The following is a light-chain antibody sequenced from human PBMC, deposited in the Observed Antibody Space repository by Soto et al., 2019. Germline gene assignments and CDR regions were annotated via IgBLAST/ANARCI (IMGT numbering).Light chain of an antibody. V-gene: IGKV1-5*03. CDR2: KAS. CDR3: QQYSRNPLT. Sequence: DIQMTQSPSTLSASVGDRVTITCRASQSVNSWLAWYQQKPGEVPKLLIYKASNLESGVPSRFSVRGSGTEFTLTISSLQPDDFVTYYCQQYSRNPLTFGGGTKVEI. CDR1: QSVNSW. J-gene: IGKJ4*01.